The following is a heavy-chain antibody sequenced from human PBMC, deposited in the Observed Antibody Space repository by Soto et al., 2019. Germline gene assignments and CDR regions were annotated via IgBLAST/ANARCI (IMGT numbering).Heavy chain of an antibody. CDR1: GFTFSSYG. J-gene: IGHJ4*02. Sequence: GGSLRLSCAASGFTFSSYGMFWVRQAPGRGLEWVAFISYDGSDKCSDSAKGRFTISRDNSKNTLYLQMNSLRAEDTAVYYCAKGSYSGRYSDFDCWGQGTLVTVSS. CDR2: ISYDGSDK. V-gene: IGHV3-30*18. CDR3: AKGSYSGRYSDFDC. D-gene: IGHD1-26*01.